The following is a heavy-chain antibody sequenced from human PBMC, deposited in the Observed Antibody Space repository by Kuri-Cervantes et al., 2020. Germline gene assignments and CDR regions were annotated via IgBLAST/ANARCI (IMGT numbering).Heavy chain of an antibody. CDR3: ARVKYSITMVQGVIITSSPHYYMDV. CDR1: GGTFSSYA. CDR2: IIPIFGTA. D-gene: IGHD3-10*01. Sequence: SVKVSCKASGGTFSSYAISWVRQAPGQGLEWMGGIIPIFGTANYAQKFQGRVTITADESTSTAYMELSSLRSEDTAVYYCARVKYSITMVQGVIITSSPHYYMDVWGKGTTVTVSS. J-gene: IGHJ6*03. V-gene: IGHV1-69*13.